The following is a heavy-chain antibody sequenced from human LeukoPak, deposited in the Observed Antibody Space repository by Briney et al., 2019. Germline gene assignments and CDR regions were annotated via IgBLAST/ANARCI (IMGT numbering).Heavy chain of an antibody. V-gene: IGHV3-23*01. CDR3: ARDPASKYSSAPSGYFDY. Sequence: GGSLRLSCAASGFTFSNYAMSWVRQAPGKGLEWVSAISGSGGSTYYADSVKGRFTISRDNSKNTLYLQMNSLRAEDTAVYYCARDPASKYSSAPSGYFDYWGQGTLVTVSS. D-gene: IGHD6-19*01. CDR2: ISGSGGST. J-gene: IGHJ4*02. CDR1: GFTFSNYA.